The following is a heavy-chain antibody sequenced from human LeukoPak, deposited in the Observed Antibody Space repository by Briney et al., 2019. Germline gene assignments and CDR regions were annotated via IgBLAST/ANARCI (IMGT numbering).Heavy chain of an antibody. D-gene: IGHD6-6*01. Sequence: PSGGFLRLSCAASGFTFSSYAMSWVRQAPGKGLEWVSAISGSGGSTYYADSVKGRFAISRDNAKSTLYLQMNSLRAEDTAVYYCASAYSSSSYYYGMDVWGQGTTVTVSS. CDR3: ASAYSSSSYYYGMDV. J-gene: IGHJ6*02. CDR1: GFTFSSYA. CDR2: ISGSGGST. V-gene: IGHV3-23*01.